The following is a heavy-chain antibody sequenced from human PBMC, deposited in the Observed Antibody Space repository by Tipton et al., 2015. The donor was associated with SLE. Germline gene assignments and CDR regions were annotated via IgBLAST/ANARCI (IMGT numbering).Heavy chain of an antibody. Sequence: TLSLPCTVSGGSISSYYWSWIRQPPGKGLEWIGYIYYSGSTNYNPSLKSRVTISVDTSKNQFSLKLSSVTAADTAVYYCARPAASGAFDIWGQGTMVTVSS. CDR1: GGSISSYY. J-gene: IGHJ3*02. D-gene: IGHD6-13*01. V-gene: IGHV4-59*08. CDR2: IYYSGST. CDR3: ARPAASGAFDI.